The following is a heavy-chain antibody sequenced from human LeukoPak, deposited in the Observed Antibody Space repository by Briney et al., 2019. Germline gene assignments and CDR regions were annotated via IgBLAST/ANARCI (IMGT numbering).Heavy chain of an antibody. D-gene: IGHD1-1*01. Sequence: ASVKVSYRASAYTFTTYDISWVRQATGQRLEWMGWMSPNSGNTGYAQKFQGRVIMTRNTSISTAYMELSSLRSEDTAVYCCARGRHNNCWGQGTMVTVSS. CDR2: MSPNSGNT. CDR1: AYTFTTYD. V-gene: IGHV1-8*01. CDR3: ARGRHNNC. J-gene: IGHJ3*01.